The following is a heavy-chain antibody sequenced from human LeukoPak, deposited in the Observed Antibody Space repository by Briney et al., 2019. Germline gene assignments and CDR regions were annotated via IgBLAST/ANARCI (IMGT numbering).Heavy chain of an antibody. V-gene: IGHV4-59*01. CDR2: IYYSGST. J-gene: IGHJ4*02. CDR3: ARGPELDFDY. Sequence: ASETLSLTCTVSGGSISSYYWSWIRQPPGKGLEWIGYIYYSGSTNYNPSLKSRVTISVDTSKNQFSLKLSSVTAADTAVYYCARGPELDFDYRGQGTLVTVSS. CDR1: GGSISSYY.